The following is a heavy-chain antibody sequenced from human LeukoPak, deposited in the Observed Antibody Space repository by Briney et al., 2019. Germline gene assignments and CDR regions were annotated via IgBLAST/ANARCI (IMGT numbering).Heavy chain of an antibody. V-gene: IGHV4-39*01. D-gene: IGHD3-3*01. CDR1: GGSISSSSYY. CDR3: ARHLFWSGNIDY. CDR2: IYYSGST. J-gene: IGHJ4*02. Sequence: SETLSLTCTVSGGSISSSSYYWGWIRQPPGKGLEWIGSIYYSGSTYYNPSLKSRVTISVDTSKNQFSLKLSSVTAADTAVYYCARHLFWSGNIDYWGQGTLDTVSS.